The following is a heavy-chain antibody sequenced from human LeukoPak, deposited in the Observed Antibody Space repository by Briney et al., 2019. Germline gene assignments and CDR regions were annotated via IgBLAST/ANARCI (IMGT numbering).Heavy chain of an antibody. CDR2: INPNSGGT. D-gene: IGHD4-17*01. CDR1: GYTFTGYY. Sequence: ASVKVSCKASGYTFTGYYMHWVRQAPGQGLEWMGWINPNSGGTNYAQKFQGWVTMTRDTSISTAYMELSGLRSDDTAVYYCGRDGSVRDYGDYVFAFDIWGQGTMVTVSS. J-gene: IGHJ3*02. CDR3: GRDGSVRDYGDYVFAFDI. V-gene: IGHV1-2*04.